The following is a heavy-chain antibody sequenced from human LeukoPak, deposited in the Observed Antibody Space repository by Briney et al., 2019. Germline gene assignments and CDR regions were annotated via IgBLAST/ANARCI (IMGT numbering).Heavy chain of an antibody. J-gene: IGHJ4*02. CDR1: GGSISSYY. CDR3: ARDGVDTAMGFDY. V-gene: IGHV4-39*07. CDR2: IYYSGST. Sequence: SETLSLTCTVSGGSISSYYWGWIRQPPGKGLEWIGSIYYSGSTYYNPSLKSRVTISVDTSKNQFSLKLSSVTAADTAVYYCARDGVDTAMGFDYWGQGTLVTVSS. D-gene: IGHD5-18*01.